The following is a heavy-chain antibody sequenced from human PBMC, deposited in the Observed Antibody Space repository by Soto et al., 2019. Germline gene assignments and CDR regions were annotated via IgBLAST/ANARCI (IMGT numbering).Heavy chain of an antibody. V-gene: IGHV3-30*18. J-gene: IGHJ4*02. CDR3: AKDLQWIVGATSGFDY. CDR1: GFTFSSYG. CDR2: ISYDGSNK. D-gene: IGHD1-26*01. Sequence: GGSLRLSCAASGFTFSSYGMHWVRQAPGKGLEWVAVISYDGSNKYYADSVKGRFTISRDNSKNTLYLQMNSLRAEDTAAYYCAKDLQWIVGATSGFDYWGQGTLVTVSS.